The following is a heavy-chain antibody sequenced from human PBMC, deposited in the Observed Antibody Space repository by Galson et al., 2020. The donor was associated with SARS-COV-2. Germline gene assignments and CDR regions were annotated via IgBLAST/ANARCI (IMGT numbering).Heavy chain of an antibody. V-gene: IGHV3-30*01. Sequence: GGSLRLSCAASGLTFSIYALHWVRQAPGKGLEWVAVISYDANNKYYADSVKGRFTISRDDSKNTLYLQMNSLRAEDTALYYCGISILGTTSYFDSWGQGTLVTVSS. CDR1: GLTFSIYA. J-gene: IGHJ4*02. CDR3: GISILGTTSYFDS. D-gene: IGHD1-26*01. CDR2: ISYDANNK.